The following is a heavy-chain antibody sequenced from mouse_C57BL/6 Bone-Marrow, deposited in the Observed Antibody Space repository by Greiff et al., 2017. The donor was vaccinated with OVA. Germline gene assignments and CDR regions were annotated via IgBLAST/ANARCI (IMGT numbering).Heavy chain of an antibody. CDR2: IYPRSGNT. D-gene: IGHD1-1*01. V-gene: IGHV1-81*01. Sequence: LVESGAELARPGASVKLSCKASGYTFTSYGISWVKQRTGQGLEWIGEIYPRSGNTYYNEKFKGKATLTADKSSSTAYMELRSLTSEDSAVYFCARGWTTVVAPMDYWGQGTSVTVSS. CDR1: GYTFTSYG. CDR3: ARGWTTVVAPMDY. J-gene: IGHJ4*01.